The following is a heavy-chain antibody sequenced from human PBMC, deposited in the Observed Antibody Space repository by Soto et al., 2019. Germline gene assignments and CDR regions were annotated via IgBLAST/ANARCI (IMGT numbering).Heavy chain of an antibody. Sequence: QVQLLQCGAGLLKPSETLSLTCAVYGGSFSGYYWSWIRQSTGKGLEWIGEINHRGSSNYTLSLKSRVTMSVDTTKNQFSLTLSSVTAADTAVYYCARVYSGGYVDNWGQGPMVTVSS. J-gene: IGHJ4*02. CDR2: INHRGSS. CDR3: ARVYSGGYVDN. CDR1: GGSFSGYY. V-gene: IGHV4-34*01. D-gene: IGHD3-22*01.